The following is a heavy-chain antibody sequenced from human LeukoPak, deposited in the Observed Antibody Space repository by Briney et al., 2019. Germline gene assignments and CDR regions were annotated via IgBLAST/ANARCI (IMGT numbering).Heavy chain of an antibody. D-gene: IGHD6-13*01. Sequence: PGGSLRLSCAASGFTFSSYAMSWVRQAPGKGLEWVSAISGSGGSTYYADSVKGRFTISRDNSKNTLYLRVNSLRAEDTAVYYCAKAPSIAAAGTSAFDIWGQGTMVTVSS. CDR3: AKAPSIAAAGTSAFDI. CDR2: ISGSGGST. J-gene: IGHJ3*02. V-gene: IGHV3-23*01. CDR1: GFTFSSYA.